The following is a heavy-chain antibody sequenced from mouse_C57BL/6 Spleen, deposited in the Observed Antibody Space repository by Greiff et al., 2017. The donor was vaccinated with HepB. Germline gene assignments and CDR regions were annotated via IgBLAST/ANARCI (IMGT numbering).Heavy chain of an antibody. CDR1: GFNIKDDY. J-gene: IGHJ2*01. V-gene: IGHV14-4*01. Sequence: VQLQQSGAELVRPGASVKLSCTASGFNIKDDYMHWVKQRPEQGLEWIGWIDPENGDTEYASKFQGKATITADTSSNTAYLQLSSLTSEDTAVYYCTTLRGDYGSGYYFDYWGQGTTLTVSS. CDR2: IDPENGDT. D-gene: IGHD1-1*01. CDR3: TTLRGDYGSGYYFDY.